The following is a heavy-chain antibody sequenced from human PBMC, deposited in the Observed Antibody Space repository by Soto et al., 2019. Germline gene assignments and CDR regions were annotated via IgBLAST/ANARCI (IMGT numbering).Heavy chain of an antibody. V-gene: IGHV4-59*03. J-gene: IGHJ6*02. CDR1: GDSMSTYH. CDR3: AGGSSSGISNALGV. Sequence: QVQLQESGPGLVKPSETLSLICTVSGDSMSTYHWSWIRQSPGKGLEWVGYIYYSGTTTYNPTRKGRVTLATYTSNRQYSMKLTSVTAADTAIYYYAGGSSSGISNALGVWGQGTTVTVSS. CDR2: IYYSGTT. D-gene: IGHD6-19*01.